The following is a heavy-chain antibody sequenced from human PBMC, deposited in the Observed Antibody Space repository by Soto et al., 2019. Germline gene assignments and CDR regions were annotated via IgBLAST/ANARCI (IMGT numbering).Heavy chain of an antibody. CDR3: ARPGTEEGNFDY. J-gene: IGHJ4*02. CDR2: IYYSGTT. CDR1: GGSISSSSYY. V-gene: IGHV4-39*02. Sequence: HLQLQESGPGLLKPSETLSLTCTVSGGSISSSSYYWGWIRQPPGKGLEWIGSIYYSGTTYYNPSLKSRVTISVDTSKNHFSLKLSSVTAADTAVYYCARPGTEEGNFDYWGQGTLVTVSS.